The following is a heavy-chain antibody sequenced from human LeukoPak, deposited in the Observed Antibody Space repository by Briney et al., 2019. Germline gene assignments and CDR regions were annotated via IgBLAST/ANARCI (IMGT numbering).Heavy chain of an antibody. Sequence: PGGSLRLSCAASGFTFSSYAMSWVRQAPGKGLEWVSAISGSGGSTYYADSVKGRFTISRDNSKNTLYLQMNSLRAEDTAVYYCATNSRSMVRGVLGYYFDYWGQGTLVIVSS. CDR3: ATNSRSMVRGVLGYYFDY. V-gene: IGHV3-23*01. J-gene: IGHJ4*02. CDR1: GFTFSSYA. CDR2: ISGSGGST. D-gene: IGHD3-10*01.